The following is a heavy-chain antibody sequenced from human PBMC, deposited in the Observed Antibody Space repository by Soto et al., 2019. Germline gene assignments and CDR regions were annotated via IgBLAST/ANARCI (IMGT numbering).Heavy chain of an antibody. CDR2: ISYDGSNK. V-gene: IGHV3-30*18. D-gene: IGHD3-22*01. CDR3: AKTTYYYDSSGYYPGNY. CDR1: GFTFSSYG. J-gene: IGHJ4*02. Sequence: LRLSCAASGFTFSSYGMHWVRQAPGKGLEWVAVISYDGSNKYYADSVKGRFTISRDNSKNTLYLQMNSLRAEDTAVYYCAKTTYYYDSSGYYPGNYWGQGTLVTVSS.